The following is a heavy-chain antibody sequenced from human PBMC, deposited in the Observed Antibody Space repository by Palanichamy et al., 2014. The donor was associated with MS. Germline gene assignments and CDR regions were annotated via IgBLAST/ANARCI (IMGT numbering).Heavy chain of an antibody. CDR3: ARAISIVGATPILGS. V-gene: IGHV4-39*07. CDR2: IHYSGRT. Sequence: QLQLQESGPGLVKPSETLSLTCNVSGVSISSSSYYWVWIRQPPGKGLEWIATIHYSGRTYYNPSLKSRVTISVDTSKNQFSLKLSSVTAADTAVYYCARAISIVGATPILGSWGQGTLVTVSS. D-gene: IGHD1-26*01. J-gene: IGHJ5*02. CDR1: GVSISSSSYY.